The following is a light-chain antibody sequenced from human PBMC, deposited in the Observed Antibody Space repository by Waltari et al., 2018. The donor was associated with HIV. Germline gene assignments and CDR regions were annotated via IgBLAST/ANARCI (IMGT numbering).Light chain of an antibody. V-gene: IGKV4-1*01. CDR1: QTILYSSNNKNY. J-gene: IGKJ2*01. CDR2: WAS. CDR3: QQYYFTPPHT. Sequence: DIVMTQSPDSLAVSLGARATIHCRASQTILYSSNNKNYLAWYQQKPGQPPKLLISWASTRESGVPDRFSGSGSGTDFTLTISSLQPEDMAVYYCQQYYFTPPHTFGQGTKLEIK.